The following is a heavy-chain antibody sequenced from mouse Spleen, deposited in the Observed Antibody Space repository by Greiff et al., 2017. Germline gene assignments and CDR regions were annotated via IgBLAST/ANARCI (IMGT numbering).Heavy chain of an antibody. CDR1: GFTFSDAW. D-gene: IGHD1-2*01. Sequence: EVKLEESGGGLVQPGGSMKLSCAASGFTFSDAWMDWVRQSPEKGLEWVAEIRSKANNNDTYYAESVKGRFTISRADSKSRIYLQMNSLRAEAAGIHYCTRRDYCGYNIDYWGQGTSVTVSS. V-gene: IGHV6-6*01. CDR3: TRRDYCGYNIDY. CDR2: IRSKANNNDT. J-gene: IGHJ4*01.